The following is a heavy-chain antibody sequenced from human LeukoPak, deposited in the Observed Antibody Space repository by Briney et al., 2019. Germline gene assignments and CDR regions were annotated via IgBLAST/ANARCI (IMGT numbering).Heavy chain of an antibody. CDR2: INSDGTNT. CDR3: VREASGVSSSAFDV. V-gene: IGHV3-74*01. CDR1: EFTFSTYC. J-gene: IGHJ3*01. Sequence: GGSLRLSCAASEFTFSTYCMHWVRQAPGKALVWVSRINSDGTNTDYADSVKGRFTISRDNAKNTLYMQMNSLRVDDTAVYYCVREASGVSSSAFDVWGQGTMVTVSS. D-gene: IGHD1-26*01.